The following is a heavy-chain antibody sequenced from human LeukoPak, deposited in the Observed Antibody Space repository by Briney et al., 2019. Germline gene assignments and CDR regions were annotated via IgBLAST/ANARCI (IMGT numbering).Heavy chain of an antibody. J-gene: IGHJ4*01. V-gene: IGHV3-30*04. CDR2: ISYDGSNK. Sequence: GGSLRLSCAASGFTFSSYAMHWVRQAPGKGLEWVAVISYDGSNKYYADSVKGRFTISRDNSKNTLYLQMNSLRAEDTAVYYCAREPMFSALDYWAHVTLVTV. CDR3: AREPMFSALDY. D-gene: IGHD3-10*02. CDR1: GFTFSSYA.